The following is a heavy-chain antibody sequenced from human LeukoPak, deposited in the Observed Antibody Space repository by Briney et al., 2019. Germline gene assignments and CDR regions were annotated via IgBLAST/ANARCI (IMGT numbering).Heavy chain of an antibody. V-gene: IGHV1-46*01. CDR1: GYTFTSYY. CDR2: INPSGGST. Sequence: ASVKVSCKASGYTFTSYYMHWVRQAPGQGLEWMGIINPSGGSTSYAQKFQGRVTMTRDTSISTAYMELSRLRSDDTAVYYCARELARSRAFDIWGQGTMVTVSS. D-gene: IGHD3-3*02. CDR3: ARELARSRAFDI. J-gene: IGHJ3*02.